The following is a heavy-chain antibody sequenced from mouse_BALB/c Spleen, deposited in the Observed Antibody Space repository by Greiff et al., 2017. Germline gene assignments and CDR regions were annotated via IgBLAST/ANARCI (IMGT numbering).Heavy chain of an antibody. D-gene: IGHD4-1*01. CDR1: GFSLTSYG. J-gene: IGHJ4*01. Sequence: QVQLQQSGPGLVQPSQSLSITCTVSGFSLTSYGVHWVRQSPGKGLEWLGVIWSGGSTDYNAAFISRLSISKDNSKSQVFFKMNSLQANDTAIYYCARMDGTEAMDYWGQGTSVTVSS. V-gene: IGHV2-2*02. CDR3: ARMDGTEAMDY. CDR2: IWSGGST.